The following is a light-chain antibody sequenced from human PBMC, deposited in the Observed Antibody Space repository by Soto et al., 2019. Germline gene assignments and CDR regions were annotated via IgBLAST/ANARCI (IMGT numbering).Light chain of an antibody. CDR3: QQYDNLFT. CDR1: QDISNY. V-gene: IGKV1-33*01. J-gene: IGKJ3*01. Sequence: DIQMTQSPSSLSASVGDRVTITCQASQDISNYLNRYQQKPGKAPKLLIYDASSLETGVPSRFSGSGSGTDFTFTITSLQPEDIATYYCQQYDNLFTFGPGTTVDIK. CDR2: DAS.